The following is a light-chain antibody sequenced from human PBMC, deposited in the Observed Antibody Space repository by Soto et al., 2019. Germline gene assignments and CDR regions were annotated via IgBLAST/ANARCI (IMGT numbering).Light chain of an antibody. CDR1: QSVSSY. J-gene: IGKJ4*01. Sequence: EIVLTQSPVTLSLSPGERATLSCRASQSVSSYLAWYQQKPGQAPRLLIYDASNRATGIPARFSGSGSGTDFTLTISSLETEDFAVYYCQQRSNWPPTFGGGTKVDIK. CDR2: DAS. V-gene: IGKV3-11*01. CDR3: QQRSNWPPT.